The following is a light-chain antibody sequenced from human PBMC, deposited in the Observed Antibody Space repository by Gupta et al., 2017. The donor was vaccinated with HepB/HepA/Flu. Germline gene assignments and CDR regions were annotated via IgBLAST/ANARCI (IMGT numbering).Light chain of an antibody. CDR1: QSVGNY. Sequence: EIVVTQSPATLSLSPGERASLSCRTSQSVGNYLAWYQQKPGQALRLLIYDASNRAAGIPARFSGSGSGTDFTLTISSRETEDFEVYYCQQRSNFAFGGGTKVEIK. V-gene: IGKV3-11*01. J-gene: IGKJ4*01. CDR2: DAS. CDR3: QQRSNFA.